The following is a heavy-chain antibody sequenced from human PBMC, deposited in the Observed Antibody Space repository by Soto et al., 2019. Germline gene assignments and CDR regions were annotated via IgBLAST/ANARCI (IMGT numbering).Heavy chain of an antibody. CDR3: ARDGLSGDKNRKRGGYYYMDV. CDR1: GGSISSYY. Sequence: SETLSLTCTVSGGSISSYYWSWIRQPPGKGLEWIGYIYYSGSTNYNPSLKSRVTISVDTSKNQFSLKLSSVTAADTAVYYCARDGLSGDKNRKRGGYYYMDVWGKGTTVTVSS. CDR2: IYYSGST. D-gene: IGHD3-16*01. V-gene: IGHV4-59*01. J-gene: IGHJ6*03.